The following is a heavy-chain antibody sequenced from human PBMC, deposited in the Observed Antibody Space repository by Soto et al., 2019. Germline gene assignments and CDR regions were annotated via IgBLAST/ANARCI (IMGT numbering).Heavy chain of an antibody. D-gene: IGHD3-22*01. J-gene: IGHJ4*02. V-gene: IGHV3-30-3*01. CDR3: AREPSMGYDSSGYFFDY. Sequence: PGGSLRLSCAASGFTFSSYAMHWVRQAPGKGLEWVAVISYDGSNKYYADSVKGRFTISRDNSKNTLYLQMNSLRAEDTAVYYCAREPSMGYDSSGYFFDYWGQGTLVTVSS. CDR1: GFTFSSYA. CDR2: ISYDGSNK.